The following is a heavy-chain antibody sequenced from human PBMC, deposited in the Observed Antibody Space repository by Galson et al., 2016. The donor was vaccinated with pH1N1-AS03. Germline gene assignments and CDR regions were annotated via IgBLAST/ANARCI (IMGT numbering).Heavy chain of an antibody. CDR2: IYYSGPT. J-gene: IGHJ2*01. V-gene: IGHV4-39*01. Sequence: QLQESGPGLVKPSETLSLTCTVSGDSIITSSYYWGWIRQPPGKGLEWIGNIYYSGPTYYSPSLKSRVAISGATSKTQFSMQLSSLTAADTAVYYCARRRNTASWLNWYFDLWGRGTLVTVSS. CDR3: ARRRNTASWLNWYFDL. D-gene: IGHD6-13*01. CDR1: GDSIITSSYY.